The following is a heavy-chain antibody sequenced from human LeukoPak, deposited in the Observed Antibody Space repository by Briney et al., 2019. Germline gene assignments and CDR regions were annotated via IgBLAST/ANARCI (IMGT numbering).Heavy chain of an antibody. CDR2: IWYDGSNK. D-gene: IGHD3-3*01. CDR1: GFTFSSYG. V-gene: IGHV3-33*06. J-gene: IGHJ4*02. CDR3: AKGSDFWSGYLDY. Sequence: GRSLRLSCAASGFTFSSYGMHWVRQAPGKGLEWVAVIWYDGSNKYYADSVKGRFTISRDNSKNTLYLQMNSLRAEDTAVYYCAKGSDFWSGYLDYWGQGTLVTVSS.